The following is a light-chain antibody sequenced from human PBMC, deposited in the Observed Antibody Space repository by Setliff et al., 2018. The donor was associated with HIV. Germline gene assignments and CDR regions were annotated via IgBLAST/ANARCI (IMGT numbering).Light chain of an antibody. CDR1: SADVGGYDF. CDR3: SSYTSSSTYV. V-gene: IGLV2-14*03. CDR2: DVG. J-gene: IGLJ1*01. Sequence: QSVLTQPASVSASPGQSITISCAGTSADVGGYDFVSWYQQHPGKAPKLIIYDVGDRPSGVSNRFSGSKSGDTASLTISGLQAEDEADYYCSSYTSSSTYVFGSGTKGTV.